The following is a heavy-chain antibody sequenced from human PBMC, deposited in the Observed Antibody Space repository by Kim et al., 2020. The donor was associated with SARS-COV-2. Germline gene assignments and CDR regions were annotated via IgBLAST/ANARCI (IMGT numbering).Heavy chain of an antibody. Sequence: TYYADSVKGRFTIARDNSKNPLYLQMNSLRAEDTAVYYCAKDVEGGAFDYWGQGTLVAVSS. J-gene: IGHJ4*02. CDR2: T. CDR3: AKDVEGGAFDY. V-gene: IGHV3-NL1*01. D-gene: IGHD2-21*01.